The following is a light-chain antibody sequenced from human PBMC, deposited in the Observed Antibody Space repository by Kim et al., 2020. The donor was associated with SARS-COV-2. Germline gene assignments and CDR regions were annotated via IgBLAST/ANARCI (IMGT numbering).Light chain of an antibody. CDR2: AAS. CDR3: QKYNSAPWT. J-gene: IGKJ1*01. V-gene: IGKV1-27*01. CDR1: QDIANS. Sequence: ASFGDRVPITCRTSQDIANSLAWYQQKPGTVPKVLIYAASTLQSGVPSRFSGSGSGTEFTLTIGSLQTEDAATYYCQKYNSAPWTFGPGTKVDIK.